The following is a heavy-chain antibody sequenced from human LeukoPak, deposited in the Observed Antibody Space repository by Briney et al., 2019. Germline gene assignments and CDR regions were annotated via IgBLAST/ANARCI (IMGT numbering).Heavy chain of an antibody. J-gene: IGHJ4*02. CDR2: IHYSGNT. V-gene: IGHV4-59*08. CDR1: VASISAYS. CDR3: ARHGRESRYLDWLLYYIAH. D-gene: IGHD3-9*01. Sequence: PSVTLSLTCTVCVASISAYSWSWIRQPPGKGLEWIGCIHYSGNTHCNPSLESRVTLSVDTSKNQFSLKLSSVTAADTAVYYCARHGRESRYLDWLLYYIAHWGQGALVTVSS.